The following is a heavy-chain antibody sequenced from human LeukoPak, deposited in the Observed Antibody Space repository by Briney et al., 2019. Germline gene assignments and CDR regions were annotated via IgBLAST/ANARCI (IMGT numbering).Heavy chain of an antibody. CDR1: GYTFTGYY. CDR3: ARAAYCSDSSCYSRD. CDR2: INTNTGNP. V-gene: IGHV7-4-1*02. Sequence: ASVKVSCKASGYTFTGYYMHWVRQAPGQGLEWMGWINTNTGNPTYAQGFTGRFVFSLDTSVSTAYLEISSLKAEDTAVYYCARAAYCSDSSCYSRDWGQGTLVTVSS. J-gene: IGHJ4*02. D-gene: IGHD2-15*01.